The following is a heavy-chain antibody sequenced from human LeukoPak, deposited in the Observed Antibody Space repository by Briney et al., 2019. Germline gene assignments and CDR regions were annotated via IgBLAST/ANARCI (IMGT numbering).Heavy chain of an antibody. V-gene: IGHV3-30-3*02. CDR2: ISYDGSNK. D-gene: IGHD5-24*01. CDR3: AKQMATFSSLDY. J-gene: IGHJ4*02. Sequence: PGRSLRLSCAASGFTFSSYAMHWVRQAPGKGLEWVAVISYDGSNKYYADSVTGRFTISRDNSKNTLYLQMNSLRAEDTAVYYCAKQMATFSSLDYWGQGTLVTVSS. CDR1: GFTFSSYA.